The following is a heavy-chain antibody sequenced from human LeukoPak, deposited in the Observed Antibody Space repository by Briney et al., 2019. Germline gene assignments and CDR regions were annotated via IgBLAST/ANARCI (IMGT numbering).Heavy chain of an antibody. CDR3: ASSFYRQTDA. V-gene: IGHV1-2*02. CDR2: INSKTGDT. D-gene: IGHD3-16*02. J-gene: IGHJ5*02. Sequence: GASVTVSCKASGYSVSVYFLHWVRQAPGQGLEWLGWINSKTGDTNYAQKFQGRVVMTMDTAISTANLDLSRLTSDDTAMYYCASSFYRQTDAWGQGSLVTISS. CDR1: GYSVSVYF.